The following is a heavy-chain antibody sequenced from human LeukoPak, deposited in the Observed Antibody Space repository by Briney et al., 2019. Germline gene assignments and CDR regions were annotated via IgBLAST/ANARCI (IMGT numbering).Heavy chain of an antibody. Sequence: PGGSLRLACAASDFAFSVYWMSWVRQAPGEGLECVAHIKEDGSETYYVGSGRGRFTISRDNAKNSMYLQMNSLRADETAVYYCARGRHYYYYSMDVWGKGTPVTVSS. CDR3: ARGRHYYYYSMDV. J-gene: IGHJ6*03. CDR2: IKEDGSET. V-gene: IGHV3-7*01. CDR1: DFAFSVYW.